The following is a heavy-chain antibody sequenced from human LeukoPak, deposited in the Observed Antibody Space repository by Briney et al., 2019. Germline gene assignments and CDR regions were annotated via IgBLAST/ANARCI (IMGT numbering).Heavy chain of an antibody. CDR1: GYSLSSGFF. CDR2: IYYSGST. D-gene: IGHD3-22*01. J-gene: IGHJ3*02. CDR3: ARHRYYDSSGYYPDALDI. V-gene: IGHV4-38-2*02. Sequence: PSETLSLTCTVSGYSLSSGFFCDWIRQPPGKGLEWIGYIYYSGSTNYNPSLKSRVTVSVDTSKNQFSLKLSSVTAADTAVYYCARHRYYDSSGYYPDALDIWGQGTMVTVSS.